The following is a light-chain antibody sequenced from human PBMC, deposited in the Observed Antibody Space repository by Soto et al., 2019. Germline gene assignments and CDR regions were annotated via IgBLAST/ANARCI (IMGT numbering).Light chain of an antibody. Sequence: EIVLTQSPGTLSLSPGERATLSCRASQSVSSSYLAWYQQKPGQAPRLLIYDASTRTTGIPDRFSGSGSGTDFTLTISRLEPEDFAVYYCQQYGSSLIFGPGTNVDIK. V-gene: IGKV3-20*01. J-gene: IGKJ3*01. CDR3: QQYGSSLI. CDR2: DAS. CDR1: QSVSSSY.